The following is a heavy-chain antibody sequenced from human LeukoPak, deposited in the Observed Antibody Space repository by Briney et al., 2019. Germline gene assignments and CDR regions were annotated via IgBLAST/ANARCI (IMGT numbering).Heavy chain of an antibody. CDR2: IYYSGST. D-gene: IGHD1-26*01. Sequence: SETLSLTCTVSGGSISTYYGNWIRQAPGKGLEWIGYIYYSGSTNYNPSLKSRVTISVDTSKNQFSLKLSSVTAADTAVYYCARGATGDFDYWGQGTLVTVSS. J-gene: IGHJ4*02. CDR1: GGSISTYY. CDR3: ARGATGDFDY. V-gene: IGHV4-59*01.